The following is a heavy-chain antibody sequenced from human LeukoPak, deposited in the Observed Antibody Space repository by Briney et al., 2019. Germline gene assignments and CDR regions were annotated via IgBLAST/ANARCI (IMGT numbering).Heavy chain of an antibody. CDR2: ISYGGAT. CDR3: ARHGGTLDYFDS. V-gene: IGHV4-59*08. J-gene: IGHJ4*02. D-gene: IGHD1-26*01. Sequence: PSETLSLTCSVSNGSISTYYWSWIRKSLGKGLEWIGYISYGGATTYNPSLKRRVTISVDSPKNHFSLRLTSLTAADTALYYCARHGGTLDYFDSWGPGSLVTVSS. CDR1: NGSISTYY.